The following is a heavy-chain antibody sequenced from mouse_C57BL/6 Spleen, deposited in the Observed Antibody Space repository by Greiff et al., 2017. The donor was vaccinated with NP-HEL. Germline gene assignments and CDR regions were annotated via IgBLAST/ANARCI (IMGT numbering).Heavy chain of an antibody. CDR1: GFSLTSYG. D-gene: IGHD2-10*02. CDR3: AGMDYAMDY. J-gene: IGHJ4*01. Sequence: QVQLKESGPGLVQPSQSLSITCTVSGFSLTSYGVHWVRQSPGKGLEWLGVIWSGGSTDYNAAFISRLSISKDNSKSQVFFKMNSLQADDTAIYYCAGMDYAMDYWGQGTSVTVSS. CDR2: IWSGGST. V-gene: IGHV2-2*01.